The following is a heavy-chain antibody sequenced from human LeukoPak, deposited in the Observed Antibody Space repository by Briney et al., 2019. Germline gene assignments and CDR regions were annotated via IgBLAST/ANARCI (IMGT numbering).Heavy chain of an antibody. CDR1: GFTFSSYS. D-gene: IGHD3-10*01. CDR2: ISSSSSYI. J-gene: IGHJ4*02. Sequence: GGSLRLSCAASGFTFSSYSMNWVRQAPGKGLGWVSSISSSSSYIYYADSVKGRFTISRDNAKNSLYLQMNSLRAEDTAVYYCARGGPYGDYFDYWGQGTLVTVSS. V-gene: IGHV3-21*01. CDR3: ARGGPYGDYFDY.